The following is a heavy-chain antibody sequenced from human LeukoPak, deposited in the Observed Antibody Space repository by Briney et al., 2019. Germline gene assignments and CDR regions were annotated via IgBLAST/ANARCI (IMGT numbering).Heavy chain of an antibody. CDR1: GFTFSSYW. D-gene: IGHD3-10*01. Sequence: GGSLRLSCAASGFTFSSYWMSWVRQAPGKGLEWVANIKQDGSEKYYVDSVKGRFTISRDNAKNSLYLQMNSLRAEDTAAYYCARAQSDYGSGSYYNNYWGQGTLVTVSS. CDR3: ARAQSDYGSGSYYNNY. J-gene: IGHJ4*02. V-gene: IGHV3-7*01. CDR2: IKQDGSEK.